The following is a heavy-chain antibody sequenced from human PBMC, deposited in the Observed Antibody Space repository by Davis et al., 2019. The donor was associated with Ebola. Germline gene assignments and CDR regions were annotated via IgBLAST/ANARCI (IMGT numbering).Heavy chain of an antibody. J-gene: IGHJ6*04. CDR1: GDSVAGGSGG. CDR2: TYYSSKWYN. D-gene: IGHD5-18*01. V-gene: IGHV6-1*01. Sequence: HSQTLSLTCAISGDSVAGGSGGWNWIRQSPSRGLEWLGRTYYSSKWYNGYAESVKSRINISPDTAKNQFSLHLNSVTPEDTALYYCARGWLRGGMDVWGEGTTVTVPS. CDR3: ARGWLRGGMDV.